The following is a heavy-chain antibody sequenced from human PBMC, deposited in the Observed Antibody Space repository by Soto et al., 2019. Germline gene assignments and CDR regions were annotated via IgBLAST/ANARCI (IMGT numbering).Heavy chain of an antibody. CDR3: PKFNLYCSGTRCYVFDF. D-gene: IGHD2-2*01. J-gene: IGHJ4*02. CDR1: GFTFSSYA. CDR2: ISSSGDRT. Sequence: EVQLLESGGGWVQPGGSLRLSCAASGFTFSSYAMNWVRQAPGKGLEGVSAISSSGDRTYYADSVKGRFTISRDNSKNTIKLHENSLSTDNTAVYNCPKFNLYCSGTRCYVFDFWGQGTLVTVSS. V-gene: IGHV3-23*01.